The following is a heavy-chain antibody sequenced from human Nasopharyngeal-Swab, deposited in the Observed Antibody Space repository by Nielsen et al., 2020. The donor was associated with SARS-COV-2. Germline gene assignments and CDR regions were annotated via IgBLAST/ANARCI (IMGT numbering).Heavy chain of an antibody. CDR2: IYYNGNT. CDR3: VRSSSWYYFDY. D-gene: IGHD6-13*01. CDR1: GASIAYSTFY. J-gene: IGHJ4*02. V-gene: IGHV4-39*01. Sequence: SETLSLTCTASGASIAYSTFYWGWIRQPPGKGLERIGNIYYNGNTYQNPSLKSRLTISVDKSKNQFSLQLSSVTAADTAVYYCVRSSSWYYFDYWAQGTQVTVSS.